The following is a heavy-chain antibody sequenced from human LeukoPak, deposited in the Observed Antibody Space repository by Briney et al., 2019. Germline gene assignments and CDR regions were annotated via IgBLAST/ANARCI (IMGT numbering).Heavy chain of an antibody. CDR1: GDSVSRNSAA. V-gene: IGHV6-1*01. Sequence: SQTLSLTCAISGDSVSRNSAAWNWIRQSPARGLEWLGRTSYRSNWNNDYALSVKSRITINPDTSKNQFSLQLNPVSPEDTAVYYCARGNYGMDVWGQGTTVTVSS. CDR3: ARGNYGMDV. CDR2: TSYRSNWNN. J-gene: IGHJ6*02.